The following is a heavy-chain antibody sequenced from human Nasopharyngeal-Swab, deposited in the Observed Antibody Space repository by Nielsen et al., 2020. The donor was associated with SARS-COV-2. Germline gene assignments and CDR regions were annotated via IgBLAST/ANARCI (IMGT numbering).Heavy chain of an antibody. V-gene: IGHV3-30-3*01. CDR1: GFTFSSYA. CDR2: ISYDGSNK. Sequence: GESLKISCAASGFTFSSYAMHWVRQAPGKGLEWVAVISYDGSNKYYADSVKGRFTISRDNSKNTLYLQMNSLRAEDTAVYYCARDYYDSSGYPDYGMDVWGQGTTVTVSS. J-gene: IGHJ6*02. CDR3: ARDYYDSSGYPDYGMDV. D-gene: IGHD3-22*01.